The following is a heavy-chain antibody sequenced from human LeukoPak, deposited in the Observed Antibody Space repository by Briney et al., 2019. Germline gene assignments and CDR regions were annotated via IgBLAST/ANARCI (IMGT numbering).Heavy chain of an antibody. D-gene: IGHD5-12*01. V-gene: IGHV4-34*01. Sequence: SETLSLTCAVYGGSFSGYYWSWIRQPPGKGLEWIGEINHSGSTNYNPSLKSRVTISVDTSKNQFSLKLSSVTAADTAVYYCARGFLATYWGQGTLVTVSS. J-gene: IGHJ4*02. CDR3: ARGFLATY. CDR1: GGSFSGYY. CDR2: INHSGST.